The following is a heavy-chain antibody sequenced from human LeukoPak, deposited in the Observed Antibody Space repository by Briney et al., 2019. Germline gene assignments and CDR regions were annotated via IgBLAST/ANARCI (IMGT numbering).Heavy chain of an antibody. CDR3: ARVLSGRGSLYDYYYYMDV. J-gene: IGHJ6*03. CDR2: TNSGGRT. V-gene: IGHV3-53*01. D-gene: IGHD3-10*01. CDR1: GFTVSSNY. Sequence: GGSLRLSCAASGFTVSSNYMSWVRQAPGKGLEWVSVTNSGGRTYYADSVKGRFTISRDISKNTLYLQMNSLRAEDTAVYYCARVLSGRGSLYDYYYYMDVWGKGTTVTISS.